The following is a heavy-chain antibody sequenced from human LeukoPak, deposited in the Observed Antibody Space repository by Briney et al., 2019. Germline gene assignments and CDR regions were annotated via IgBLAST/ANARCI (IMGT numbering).Heavy chain of an antibody. D-gene: IGHD5-24*01. CDR3: ARLHVRWLQNPAGYYFDY. V-gene: IGHV4-59*08. Sequence: SETLSLTCTVSGGSISSYYWSWIRQPPGKGLEWIGYIYYSGSTNYNPSLKSRVTISVDTSKNQFSLKLSSVTAADTAVYYCARLHVRWLQNPAGYYFDYWGQGTLVTVSS. J-gene: IGHJ4*02. CDR2: IYYSGST. CDR1: GGSISSYY.